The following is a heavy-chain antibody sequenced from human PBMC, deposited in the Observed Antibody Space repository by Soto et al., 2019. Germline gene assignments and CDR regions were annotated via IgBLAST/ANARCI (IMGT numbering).Heavy chain of an antibody. Sequence: QVQLVQSGAEVKKPGSSVKVSCKASGGTFSSYAISWVRQAPGQGLEWMGGIIPIFGTANYAQKFQGRVKITAHEAKSTASMELSSLRSEDTAVYYCARHPGGRGYSYGMDVWGQGTTVTVSS. D-gene: IGHD2-15*01. CDR3: ARHPGGRGYSYGMDV. V-gene: IGHV1-69*12. CDR2: IIPIFGTA. J-gene: IGHJ6*02. CDR1: GGTFSSYA.